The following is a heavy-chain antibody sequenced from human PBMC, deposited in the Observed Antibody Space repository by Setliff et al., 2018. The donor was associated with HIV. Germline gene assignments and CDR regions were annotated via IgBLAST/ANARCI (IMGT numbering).Heavy chain of an antibody. CDR2: FYYSGST. Sequence: SETLSLTCAVSGYSISSGYYWGWIRQPPGKGLEWIGSFYYSGSTYYNPSLKSRVTISLDTSKNQFSLKVGSVTAADTAVYYCAAKKSGDYPFNWGQGTLVTSPQ. CDR3: AAKKSGDYPFN. D-gene: IGHD4-17*01. J-gene: IGHJ4*02. CDR1: GYSISSGYY. V-gene: IGHV4-38-2*01.